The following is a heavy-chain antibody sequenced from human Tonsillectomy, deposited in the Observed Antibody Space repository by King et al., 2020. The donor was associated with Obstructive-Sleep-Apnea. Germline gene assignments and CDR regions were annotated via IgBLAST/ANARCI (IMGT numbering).Heavy chain of an antibody. Sequence: VQLVESGGVLVQPGGSLRLSCSASGFTFSSYMMSWVRQAPGKGLEWVSALSGGCCGTNYAESGKGRLAISSDNSQNTVNLQMNSLRADDTAVYHCAKRYYYASGSFDYWGQGTLVTVSS. J-gene: IGHJ4*02. D-gene: IGHD3-10*01. CDR3: AKRYYYASGSFDY. CDR2: LSGGCCGT. CDR1: GFTFSSYM. V-gene: IGHV3-23*04.